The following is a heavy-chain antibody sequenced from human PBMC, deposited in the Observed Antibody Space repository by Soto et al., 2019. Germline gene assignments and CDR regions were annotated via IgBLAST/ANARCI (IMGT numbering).Heavy chain of an antibody. CDR2: INYSGGT. CDR1: GGSINGGTYF. D-gene: IGHD3-3*01. J-gene: IGHJ4*02. Sequence: QLQLQESGPGLVKPSETLSLPCTVSGGSINGGTYFWGWIPKPPGKGLEWIGSINYSGGTNYNPPRKIRVTVSADTSKNQFSLKLRSVTATDTAVYYCARHTPHATFGVPTPYFDHWGQGTLVSVSS. CDR3: ARHTPHATFGVPTPYFDH. V-gene: IGHV4-39*01.